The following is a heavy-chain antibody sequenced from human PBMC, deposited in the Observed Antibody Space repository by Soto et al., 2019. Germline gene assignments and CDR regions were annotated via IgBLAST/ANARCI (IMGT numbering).Heavy chain of an antibody. D-gene: IGHD6-6*01. J-gene: IGHJ4*02. Sequence: QVQLVESGGGVVQPGRSLRLSCAASGFTFSSYAMHWVRQAPGKGLEWVAVISYDGSNKYYADSVKGRFTISRDNSKNTLYLQMNSLRAEDTAVYYCAREQLGYYFDYWGQGTLVTVSS. CDR3: AREQLGYYFDY. CDR1: GFTFSSYA. V-gene: IGHV3-30-3*01. CDR2: ISYDGSNK.